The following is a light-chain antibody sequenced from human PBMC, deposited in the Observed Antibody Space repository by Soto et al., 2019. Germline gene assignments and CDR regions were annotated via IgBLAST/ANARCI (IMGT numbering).Light chain of an antibody. CDR3: SSYTSSSTLI. Sequence: QSALTQPPSASASPGQSVTISCTGTSSDVGAYDYVSWYQQHPGKVPKLMIYEVSKRPTGVPDRFSGSKSGNTASLTVSGLQAEDEADYYCSSYTSSSTLIFGGGTKLTVL. CDR2: EVS. V-gene: IGLV2-8*01. CDR1: SSDVGAYDY. J-gene: IGLJ2*01.